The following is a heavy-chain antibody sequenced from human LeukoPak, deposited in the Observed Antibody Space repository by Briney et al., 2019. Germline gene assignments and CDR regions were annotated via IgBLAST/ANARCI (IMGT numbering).Heavy chain of an antibody. Sequence: ASVKVSCKASGYTFTSYYMHWVRQAPGQGLEWMGIINPSGGSTSYAQKFQGRVTMTRDTSTSTVYMELSSLRSEDTAVYYCASDDRDFGVAYYWGQETLSPSPQ. V-gene: IGHV1-46*01. CDR2: INPSGGST. J-gene: IGHJ4*02. CDR1: GYTFTSYY. D-gene: IGHD3-3*01. CDR3: ASDDRDFGVAYY.